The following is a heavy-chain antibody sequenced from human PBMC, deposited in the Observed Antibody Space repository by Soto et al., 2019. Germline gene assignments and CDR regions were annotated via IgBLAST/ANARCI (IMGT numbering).Heavy chain of an antibody. CDR3: TVWGSWNDFGAA. V-gene: IGHV3-72*01. Sequence: EVQLVESGGGLVQPGGSLRLSCAASGFTFSDHYMDWVRQAPGKGLEWVGRSKNKADSYTTEYAASVKGRFTISRDGSENALFLQMISRKTADTAVYYCTVWGSWNDFGAAWGRGILVNDSS. J-gene: IGHJ4*02. D-gene: IGHD3-10*01. CDR2: SKNKADSYTT. CDR1: GFTFSDHY.